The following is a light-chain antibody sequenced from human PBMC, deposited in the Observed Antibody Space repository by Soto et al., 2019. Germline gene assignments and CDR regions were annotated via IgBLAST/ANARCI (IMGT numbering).Light chain of an antibody. V-gene: IGKV1-5*01. CDR1: QSISSW. CDR2: DAS. J-gene: IGKJ3*01. CDR3: QQYNSYWVT. Sequence: DIPMTQSPSTLSASVGDRVTITCRASQSISSWLAWYQQKPGKAPKLLIYDASSLESGVPPRFSGRGSGTAFALTISSLQPDDLELKYCQQYNSYWVTFGRGTKVDIK.